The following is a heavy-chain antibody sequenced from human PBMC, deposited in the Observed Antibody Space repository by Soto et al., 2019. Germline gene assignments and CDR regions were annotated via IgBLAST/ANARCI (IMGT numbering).Heavy chain of an antibody. CDR3: ARRAISPDYYFDY. D-gene: IGHD3-3*02. J-gene: IGHJ4*02. Sequence: SETLSLTCTVSGGSISSYYWSWIRQPPGKGLEWIGYIYYSGSTNYNPSLKSRVTISVDTSKNQFSLKLSSVTAADTAVYYCARRAISPDYYFDYWGQGTQVTVSS. CDR1: GGSISSYY. CDR2: IYYSGST. V-gene: IGHV4-59*01.